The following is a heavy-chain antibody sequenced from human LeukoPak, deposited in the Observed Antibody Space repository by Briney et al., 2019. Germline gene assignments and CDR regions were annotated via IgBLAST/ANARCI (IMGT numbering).Heavy chain of an antibody. V-gene: IGHV3-11*04. J-gene: IGHJ4*02. CDR2: ISSSGSTI. CDR1: GFTFSDYY. D-gene: IGHD5-12*01. Sequence: GALRLSCAASGFTFSDYYMSWIRQAPGKGLEWVSYISSSGSTIYYADSVKGRFTISRDNSKNTLYLQLNSLRPEDTAVYYCARDQLAYSGYDTLFDYWGQGTLVTVSS. CDR3: ARDQLAYSGYDTLFDY.